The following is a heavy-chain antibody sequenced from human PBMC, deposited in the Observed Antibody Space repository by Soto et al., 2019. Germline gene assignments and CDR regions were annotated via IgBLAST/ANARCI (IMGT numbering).Heavy chain of an antibody. D-gene: IGHD2-15*01. V-gene: IGHV4-4*07. CDR1: GDSVSSYY. CDR3: VRDCSGGGCYSDYGMDV. Sequence: QVQLQESGPGLVKPSETLSLTCTVSGDSVSSYYWSWIRQPAGRGLEWIGRIYISGSTDYNPSLEGRVSMSVDRSKNQFSLKLTSVTAADTAVYYCVRDCSGGGCYSDYGMDVWGQGTTVTVSS. CDR2: IYISGST. J-gene: IGHJ6*02.